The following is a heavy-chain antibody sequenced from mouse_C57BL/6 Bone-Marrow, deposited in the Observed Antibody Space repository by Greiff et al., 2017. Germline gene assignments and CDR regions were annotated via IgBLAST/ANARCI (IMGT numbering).Heavy chain of an antibody. CDR1: GFNIKDDY. CDR2: IDPENGDT. J-gene: IGHJ2*01. Sequence: VQLKQSGAELVRPGASVKLSCTASGFNIKDDYMHWVKQRPEQGLEWIGWIDPENGDTEYASKFQGKATITADTSSNTAYLQLSSLTSEDTAVYYCTTFYYGIYRGQSTTLTDSS. V-gene: IGHV14-4*01. CDR3: TTFYYGIY. D-gene: IGHD2-1*01.